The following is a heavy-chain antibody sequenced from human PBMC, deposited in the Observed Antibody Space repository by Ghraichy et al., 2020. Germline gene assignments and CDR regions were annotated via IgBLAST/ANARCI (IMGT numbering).Heavy chain of an antibody. D-gene: IGHD6-13*01. Sequence: GGSLRLSCAASGFTFDDYAMHWVRQAPGKGLEWVSLISWDGGSTYYADSVKGRFTISRDNSKNSLYLQMNSLRAEDTALYYCAKDIQLVKKRVPYYYYYGMDVWGQGTTVTVSS. CDR3: AKDIQLVKKRVPYYYYYGMDV. CDR2: ISWDGGST. V-gene: IGHV3-43D*04. J-gene: IGHJ6*02. CDR1: GFTFDDYA.